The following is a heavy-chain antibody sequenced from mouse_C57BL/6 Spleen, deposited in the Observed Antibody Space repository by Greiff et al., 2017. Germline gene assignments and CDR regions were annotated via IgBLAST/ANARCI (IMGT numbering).Heavy chain of an antibody. CDR1: GYSITSGYY. CDR3: AKSVGGYDVEFAY. Sequence: EVQLQESGPGLVKPSQSLSLTCSVTGYSITSGYYWNWIRQFPGNKLEWMGYISYDGSNNYNPSLKNRISITRDTSKNQFFLKLNSVTTEDTATYYCAKSVGGYDVEFAYWGQGTLVTVSA. J-gene: IGHJ3*01. V-gene: IGHV3-6*01. D-gene: IGHD2-2*01. CDR2: ISYDGSN.